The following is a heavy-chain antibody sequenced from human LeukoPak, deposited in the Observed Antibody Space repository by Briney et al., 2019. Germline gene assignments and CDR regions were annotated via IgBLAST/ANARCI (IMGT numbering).Heavy chain of an antibody. V-gene: IGHV3-48*01. D-gene: IGHD2-2*03. CDR2: ISSSSSTI. CDR1: GFTFSSYS. J-gene: IGHJ3*02. CDR3: ARDMDHDAFDI. Sequence: GGSLRLSCAASGFTFSSYSMNWVRQAPGKGLEWVSYISSSSSTIYYADSVKGRFTISRDNSKNTLYLQMNSLRAEDTAVYYCARDMDHDAFDIWGQGTMVTVSS.